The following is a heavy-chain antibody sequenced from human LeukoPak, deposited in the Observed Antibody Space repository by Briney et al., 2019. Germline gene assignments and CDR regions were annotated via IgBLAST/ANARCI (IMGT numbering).Heavy chain of an antibody. Sequence: SGASLSPSYAASSSTFSSSAMSWVRQDPGKGLECISDSSGSSVRTYAADSERGLFTTSKDDSKNPLYLQMNSLGAEDTAVYCWAKGGFGDSRGDYWGQGTLVTVSS. D-gene: IGHD3-10*01. J-gene: IGHJ4*02. CDR1: SSTFSSSA. CDR3: AKGGFGDSRGDY. CDR2: SSGSSVRT. V-gene: IGHV3-23*01.